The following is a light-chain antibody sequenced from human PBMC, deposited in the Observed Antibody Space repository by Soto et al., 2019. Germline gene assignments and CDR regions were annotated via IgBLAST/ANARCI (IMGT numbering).Light chain of an antibody. Sequence: EIVLTQSPGTLSLSPGERATLSCRASQSLSSNYLAWYQQKPGQAPRLLIYAASSRATGIPDRFSGSGSGTDFTLTISRLEPEEFAVYYCHQYDSSPPVTFGGGTKVEIK. CDR1: QSLSSNY. CDR3: HQYDSSPPVT. CDR2: AAS. J-gene: IGKJ4*01. V-gene: IGKV3-20*01.